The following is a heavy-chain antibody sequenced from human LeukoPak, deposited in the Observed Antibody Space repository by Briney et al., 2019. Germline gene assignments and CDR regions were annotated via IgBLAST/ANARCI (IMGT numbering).Heavy chain of an antibody. Sequence: WGSLRLSCAASGFTFSSYGMHWVRQAPGKGLEWVAVISYDGSNKYYADSVRGLFTISRDNSKNTLYLHMNRLRAEATAVYHCAKDSVQWLSGRGGKYFDSWGEGTLVTVSS. CDR2: ISYDGSNK. CDR3: AKDSVQWLSGRGGKYFDS. V-gene: IGHV3-30*18. D-gene: IGHD3-16*01. CDR1: GFTFSSYG. J-gene: IGHJ4*02.